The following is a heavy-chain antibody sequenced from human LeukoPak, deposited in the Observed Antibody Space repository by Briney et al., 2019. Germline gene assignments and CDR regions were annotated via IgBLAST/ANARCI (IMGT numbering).Heavy chain of an antibody. J-gene: IGHJ4*02. Sequence: PGGSLRLSCAASGFTYNTYSMNWVRQAPGKGLEWVSSISSSSSYIYYADSVKGRFTISRDNAKNSLYLQMNSLRAEDTAVYYCARESPLIRDGYRDWGQGTLVTVSS. CDR2: ISSSSSYI. CDR3: ARESPLIRDGYRD. CDR1: GFTYNTYS. D-gene: IGHD5-24*01. V-gene: IGHV3-21*01.